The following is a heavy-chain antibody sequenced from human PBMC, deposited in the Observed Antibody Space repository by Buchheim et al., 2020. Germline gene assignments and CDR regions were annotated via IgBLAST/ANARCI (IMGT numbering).Heavy chain of an antibody. Sequence: EVQLLESGGGLVQPGGSLRLSCAASGFTFSSYAMSWVRQAPGKGLEWVSAISGSGGSTYYADSVKGRLTIPRANSKNTLYLQMNSLRAEDTAVYYCAKHLRYDFWRSNWFDPWGQGTL. CDR3: AKHLRYDFWRSNWFDP. V-gene: IGHV3-23*01. D-gene: IGHD3-3*01. CDR2: ISGSGGST. J-gene: IGHJ5*02. CDR1: GFTFSSYA.